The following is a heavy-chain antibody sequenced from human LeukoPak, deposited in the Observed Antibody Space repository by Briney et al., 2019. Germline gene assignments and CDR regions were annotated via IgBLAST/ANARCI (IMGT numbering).Heavy chain of an antibody. CDR2: INPSGGTT. CDR1: GYTFTSYY. V-gene: IGHV1-46*01. J-gene: IGHJ4*02. CDR3: ARAGFDYGDHTTLFDY. Sequence: ASVKVSCKASGYTFTSYYMHWVRQAPGQGLEWMGIINPSGGTTRYAQRFQGRVTMTRDTSTNTVCMELSSLRSEDTAVYYCARAGFDYGDHTTLFDYWGQGTLVTVSS. D-gene: IGHD4-17*01.